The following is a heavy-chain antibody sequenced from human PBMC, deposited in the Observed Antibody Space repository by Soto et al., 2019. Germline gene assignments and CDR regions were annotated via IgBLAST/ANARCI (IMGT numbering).Heavy chain of an antibody. CDR2: ISYDGSNK. J-gene: IGHJ5*02. V-gene: IGHV3-30*18. CDR3: AKDYYDSSGYEP. Sequence: GGSRRLSCAASGFTFSSYGMHWVRQAPGKGLEWVAVISYDGSNKYYADSVKGRFTISRDNSKNTLYLQMNSLRAEDTAVYYCAKDYYDSSGYEPWGQGT. D-gene: IGHD3-22*01. CDR1: GFTFSSYG.